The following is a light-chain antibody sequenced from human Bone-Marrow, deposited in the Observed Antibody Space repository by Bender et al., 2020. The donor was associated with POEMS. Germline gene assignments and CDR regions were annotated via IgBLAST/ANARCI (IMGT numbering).Light chain of an antibody. CDR3: VAWDDTLNGWV. J-gene: IGLJ2*01. V-gene: IGLV1-44*01. Sequence: QSVLTQPPSASGAPGQRVTISCSRSASDRGTTPINWYQHLPGTAPKLIIYNSDQRPSGVPDRFSGSKSGTSASLAISGLRSEDEADYYCVAWDDTLNGWVFGGGTKLTVL. CDR1: ASDRGTTP. CDR2: NSD.